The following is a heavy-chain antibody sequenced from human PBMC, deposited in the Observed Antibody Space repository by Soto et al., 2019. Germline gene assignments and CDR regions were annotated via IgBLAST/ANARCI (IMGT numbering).Heavy chain of an antibody. J-gene: IGHJ4*02. CDR2: ISYDGSNK. CDR3: AKDHGHW. V-gene: IGHV3-30*18. Sequence: GGSMRLSCGASEFTSSSYVMHWVRQAPGKGLEWVAVISYDGSNKYYADSVKGRFTISRDNSKNTLYLQMNSLRAEDTAVYYCAKDHGHWWGQGTLVTVSS. CDR1: EFTSSSYV. D-gene: IGHD1-1*01.